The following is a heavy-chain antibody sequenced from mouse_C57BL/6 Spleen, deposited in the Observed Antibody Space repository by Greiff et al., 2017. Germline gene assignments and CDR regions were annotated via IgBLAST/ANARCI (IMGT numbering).Heavy chain of an antibody. V-gene: IGHV5-9-1*02. D-gene: IGHD1-3*01. J-gene: IGHJ3*01. Sequence: EVKLQESGEGLVKPGGSLKLSCAASGFTFSSYAMSWVRQTPEKRLEWVAYISSGGDYIYYADTVKGRFTISRDNARNTLYLQMSSLKSEDTAMYYCTSNSTWFAYWGQGTLVTVSA. CDR1: GFTFSSYA. CDR3: TSNSTWFAY. CDR2: ISSGGDYI.